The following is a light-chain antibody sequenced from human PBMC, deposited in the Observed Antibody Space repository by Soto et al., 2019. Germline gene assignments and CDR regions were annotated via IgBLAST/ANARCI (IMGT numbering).Light chain of an antibody. CDR3: QQYGSSL. CDR1: QSVSSSY. Sequence: EIVLTQSPGTLSLSPGERATLSRRASQSVSSSYLAWYQQKPGQAPRLLIYGASSRATGIPDRFSGSGSGTDFTITISRLEPEDFAVYYCQQYGSSLFGQGTKLEIK. CDR2: GAS. V-gene: IGKV3-20*01. J-gene: IGKJ2*01.